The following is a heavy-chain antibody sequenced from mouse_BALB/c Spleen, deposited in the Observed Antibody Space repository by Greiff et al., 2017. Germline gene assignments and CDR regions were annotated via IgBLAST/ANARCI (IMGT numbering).Heavy chain of an antibody. J-gene: IGHJ1*01. CDR3: ARSDYCESSYWYIDV. CDR2: IDPFNGGT. V-gene: IGHV1S135*01. Sequence: EVQLQQSGPELMKPGASVKISCKASGYSFTSYYMHWVKQSHGKSLEWIGYIDPFNGGTSYNQKFKGKATLTVDKSSSTAYMHLSSLTSEDSAVYYCARSDYCESSYWYIDVWGAGTTVTVSS. D-gene: IGHD1-1*01. CDR1: GYSFTSYY.